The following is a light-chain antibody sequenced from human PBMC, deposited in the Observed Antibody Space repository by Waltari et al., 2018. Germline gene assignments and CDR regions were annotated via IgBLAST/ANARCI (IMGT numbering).Light chain of an antibody. CDR2: DAS. J-gene: IGKJ1*01. Sequence: EIVLTQSPATLSVSPGERVPLSCRASQTISSDLVWYQQKPGQAPRLLIYDASTRATDIPVRFSGSGSGTEFTLTINGLQPEDAAVYFCHQYYLTPWTFGQGTKLEIK. CDR1: QTISSD. CDR3: HQYYLTPWT. V-gene: IGKV3-15*01.